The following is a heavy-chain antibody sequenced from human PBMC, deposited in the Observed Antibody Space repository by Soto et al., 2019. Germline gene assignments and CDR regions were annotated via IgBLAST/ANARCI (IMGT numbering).Heavy chain of an antibody. Sequence: PGGSLRLSCAASGFTFDDYAMHWVRQAPGKGLEWVSGISWNSGSIGYADSVKGRFTISRDNAKNSLYLQMNSLRAEDTALYYCAKAAKGWLVPNWFDPWGQGTLVTVSS. D-gene: IGHD6-19*01. CDR1: GFTFDDYA. CDR2: ISWNSGSI. J-gene: IGHJ5*02. CDR3: AKAAKGWLVPNWFDP. V-gene: IGHV3-9*01.